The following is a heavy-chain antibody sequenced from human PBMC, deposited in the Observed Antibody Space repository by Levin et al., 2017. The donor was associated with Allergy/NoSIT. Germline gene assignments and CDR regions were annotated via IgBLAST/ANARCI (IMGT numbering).Heavy chain of an antibody. CDR1: GFTVSSKY. CDR3: ARDKGGSYLSGGLDV. J-gene: IGHJ3*01. CDR2: LYIDGSG. Sequence: GGSLRLSCAASGFTVSSKYMTWVRQAPGKGLEWLSVLYIDGSGYYADCVKGRFTMSRDNSKNTAYLEMNNLRADDTAAYFCARDKGGSYLSGGLDVWGLGTLVTVSS. D-gene: IGHD1-26*01. V-gene: IGHV3-53*01.